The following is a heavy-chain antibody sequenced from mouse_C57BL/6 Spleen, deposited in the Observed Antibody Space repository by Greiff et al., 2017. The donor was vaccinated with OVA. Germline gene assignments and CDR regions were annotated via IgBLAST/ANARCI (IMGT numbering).Heavy chain of an antibody. CDR3: APPNYDYDDVVDY. Sequence: VQLQESGAELAKPGASVKLSCKASGYTFTSYWMHWVKQRPGQGLEWIGYINPSSGYTKYNQKFKDKATLTADKSSSTAYMQLSSLTYEDSAVYYCAPPNYDYDDVVDYWGQGTTLTVSS. J-gene: IGHJ2*01. D-gene: IGHD2-4*01. V-gene: IGHV1-7*01. CDR1: GYTFTSYW. CDR2: INPSSGYT.